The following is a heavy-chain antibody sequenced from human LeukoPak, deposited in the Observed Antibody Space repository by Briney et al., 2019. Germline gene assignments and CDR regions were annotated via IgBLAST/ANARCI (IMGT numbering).Heavy chain of an antibody. CDR1: GGSVRSGSYY. CDR2: IYYTGST. Sequence: SEALSLTCTVSGGSVRSGSYYWNWIRQSPGKGLEWIGYIYYTGSTIYNPSLKSRVTISVDASKNHFYLNLSSVTAADTAVYYCARNPQPFYYYYGKDVWGQGTTVTVSS. J-gene: IGHJ6*02. D-gene: IGHD2-2*01. CDR3: ARNPQPFYYYYGKDV. V-gene: IGHV4-61*03.